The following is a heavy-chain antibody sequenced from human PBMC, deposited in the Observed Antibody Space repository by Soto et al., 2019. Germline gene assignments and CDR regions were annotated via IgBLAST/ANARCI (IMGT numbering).Heavy chain of an antibody. CDR2: IKSKTDGGTT. Sequence: EVQLVESGGGLVKPGGSLRLSCAASGFTFSNAWMNWVRQAPGKGLEWVGRIKSKTDGGTTDYAAPVKGRFTISRDDSKNTLYLQMNSLKTEVTAVYYCTTVPFFMATTTFDYWGQGTLVTVSS. CDR3: TTVPFFMATTTFDY. J-gene: IGHJ4*02. D-gene: IGHD5-12*01. V-gene: IGHV3-15*07. CDR1: GFTFSNAW.